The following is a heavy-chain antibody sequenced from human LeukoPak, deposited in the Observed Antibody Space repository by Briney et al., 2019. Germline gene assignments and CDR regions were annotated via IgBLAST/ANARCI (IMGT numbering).Heavy chain of an antibody. D-gene: IGHD4-17*01. CDR1: GGTFSSYA. CDR2: IIPIFGTA. J-gene: IGHJ4*02. Sequence: ASVKVSCKASGGTFSSYAISWVRQAPGQGLEWMGGIIPIFGTANYAQKFQGRVTITADESTSTAYMELSSLRSDDTAVYYCARRTTVTYSFDYWGQGTLVTVSS. V-gene: IGHV1-69*13. CDR3: ARRTTVTYSFDY.